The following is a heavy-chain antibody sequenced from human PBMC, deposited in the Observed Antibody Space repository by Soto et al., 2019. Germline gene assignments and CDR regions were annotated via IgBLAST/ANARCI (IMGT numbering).Heavy chain of an antibody. CDR1: GFTFSDYY. CDR3: ARDRAAGILSN. D-gene: IGHD6-13*01. J-gene: IGHJ4*02. Sequence: PGGSLRLSCAASGFTFSDYYMSWIRQAPGKGLEWISYISSSGSTIYYADSVKGRFTISRDSAKNSLYLQMNSLRAEDTAVYYCARDRAAGILSNWGQGTLVTVSS. V-gene: IGHV3-11*01. CDR2: ISSSGSTI.